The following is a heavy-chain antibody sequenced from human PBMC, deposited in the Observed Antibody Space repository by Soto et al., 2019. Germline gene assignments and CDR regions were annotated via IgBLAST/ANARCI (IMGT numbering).Heavy chain of an antibody. V-gene: IGHV4-59*08. J-gene: IGHJ4*02. CDR3: ARGGVGSSPPY. Sequence: PSETLSLTCTVSGGSISSYYWSWIRQPPGKGLEWIGYIYYSGSTNYNPSLKSRVTISVDTSKNQFSLKLSSVTAADTAVYYCARGGVGSSPPYWGQGTLVTVSS. CDR1: GGSISSYY. D-gene: IGHD6-6*01. CDR2: IYYSGST.